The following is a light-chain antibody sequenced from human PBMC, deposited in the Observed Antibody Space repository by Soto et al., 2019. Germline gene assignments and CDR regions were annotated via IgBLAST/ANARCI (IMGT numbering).Light chain of an antibody. J-gene: IGLJ2*01. Sequence: QSVLTQPPSVSGAPGQRVTISCTGSSSNIGAGYDVHWYQQLPGTAPKLLIYGNSDRPSGVPDRFSGSKSGTSASLAITGLQAEDEADYYCQSCDNSLSGVVFGGGTKRTVL. CDR2: GNS. CDR3: QSCDNSLSGVV. CDR1: SSNIGAGYD. V-gene: IGLV1-40*01.